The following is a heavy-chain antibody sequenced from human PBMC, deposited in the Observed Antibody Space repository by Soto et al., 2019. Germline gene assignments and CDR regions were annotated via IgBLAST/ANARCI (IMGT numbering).Heavy chain of an antibody. J-gene: IGHJ4*02. Sequence: SETLSLTCTVSGGSISSGGYYWSWIRQHPGKGLEWIGYIYYSGSTYYNPSLKSRVTISVDTSKNQFSLKLSSVTAADTAVYYCARHRDNPCSSGYYCPSYYFDYWGQGTLVTVSS. D-gene: IGHD3-22*01. CDR2: IYYSGST. CDR1: GGSISSGGYY. V-gene: IGHV4-31*03. CDR3: ARHRDNPCSSGYYCPSYYFDY.